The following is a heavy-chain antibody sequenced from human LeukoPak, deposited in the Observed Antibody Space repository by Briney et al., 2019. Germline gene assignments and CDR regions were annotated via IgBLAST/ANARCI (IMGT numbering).Heavy chain of an antibody. CDR1: GFTFSSYA. CDR3: AKAVSLVGRPIWFDP. J-gene: IGHJ5*02. Sequence: GGSLRLSCAASGFTFSSYAMSWVRQAPGKGLEWVSAISGSGGSTYYADSVKGRFTISRDNSKNTLYLQMNSLRAEDTAVYYCAKAVSLVGRPIWFDPWGQGTLFTVSS. CDR2: ISGSGGST. D-gene: IGHD3-10*01. V-gene: IGHV3-23*01.